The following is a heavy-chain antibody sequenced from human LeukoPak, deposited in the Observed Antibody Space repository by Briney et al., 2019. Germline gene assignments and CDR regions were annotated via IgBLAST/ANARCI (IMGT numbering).Heavy chain of an antibody. CDR2: IYGGGGT. CDR3: ASCSINCFSYFYMDV. V-gene: IGHV3-53*01. J-gene: IGHJ6*03. D-gene: IGHD2-2*01. CDR1: GFTVSSNY. Sequence: GGSLRLSCAASGFTVSSNYMNWVRQAPGKGLEWVSLIYGGGGTFYADSVRGRFTISGDSSKNTLYLQMSRLRAGDTAVYYCASCSINCFSYFYMDVWGKGTTVTVSS.